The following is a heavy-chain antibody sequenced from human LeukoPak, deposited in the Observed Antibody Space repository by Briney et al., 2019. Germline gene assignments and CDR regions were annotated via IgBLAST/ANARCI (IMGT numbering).Heavy chain of an antibody. CDR1: GYTFTSYY. Sequence: ASVKVSCKASGYTFTSYYMHWVRRAPGQGLEWMGIINPSGGSTSYAQKFQGRVTMTRDMSTSTVYMELSSPRSEDTAVYYCARDIRSYYYDSSGYYPLGYWGQGTLVTVSS. V-gene: IGHV1-46*01. J-gene: IGHJ4*02. CDR2: INPSGGST. CDR3: ARDIRSYYYDSSGYYPLGY. D-gene: IGHD3-22*01.